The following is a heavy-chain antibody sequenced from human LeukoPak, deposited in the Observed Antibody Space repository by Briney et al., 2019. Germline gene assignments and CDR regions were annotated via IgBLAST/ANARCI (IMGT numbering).Heavy chain of an antibody. J-gene: IGHJ6*02. CDR2: IYHSGST. Sequence: PSQTLSLTCAVSGGSISSGGYSWSWIRQPPGKGLEWIVYIYHSGSTYYNPSLKSRVTISVDRSKNQFSLKLSSVTAADTAVYYCARGVLEWSYYYYYGMDVWGQGTTVTVSS. CDR3: ARGVLEWSYYYYYGMDV. D-gene: IGHD3-3*01. V-gene: IGHV4-30-2*01. CDR1: GGSISSGGYS.